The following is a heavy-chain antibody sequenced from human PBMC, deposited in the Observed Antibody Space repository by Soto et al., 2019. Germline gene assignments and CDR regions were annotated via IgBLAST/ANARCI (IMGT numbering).Heavy chain of an antibody. CDR1: GFSLNSDGVG. Sequence: SGPTLVNPTQTLTLTCSFSGFSLNSDGVGVGWIRQPPGEALEWLTLLFWDGDKRYSPSLKSRLTITKDTSKDQVVLTMTNMDPVDTATYYCAHSPREGSCRGGSCYYFDYWGRGTLVTVSS. D-gene: IGHD2-15*01. V-gene: IGHV2-5*02. CDR3: AHSPREGSCRGGSCYYFDY. J-gene: IGHJ4*01. CDR2: LFWDGDK.